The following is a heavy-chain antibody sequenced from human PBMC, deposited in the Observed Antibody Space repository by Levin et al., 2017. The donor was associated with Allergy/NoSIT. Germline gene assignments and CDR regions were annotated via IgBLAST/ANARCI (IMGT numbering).Heavy chain of an antibody. J-gene: IGHJ5*02. CDR3: ARVSRGYYDILTGYYNWFDP. Sequence: SETLSLTCTVSGGSISSGDYYWSWIRQPPGKGLEWIGYIYYSGSTYYNPSLKSRVTISVDTSKNQFSLKLSSVTAADTAVYYCARVSRGYYDILTGYYNWFDPWGQGTLVTVSS. CDR1: GGSISSGDYY. CDR2: IYYSGST. V-gene: IGHV4-30-4*01. D-gene: IGHD3-9*01.